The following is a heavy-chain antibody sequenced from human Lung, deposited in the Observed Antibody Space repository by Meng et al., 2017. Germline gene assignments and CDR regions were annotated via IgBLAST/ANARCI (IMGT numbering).Heavy chain of an antibody. CDR2: LGAHDGGT. CDR1: DYTFTGYG. Sequence: QVQPVQSGPEVKKPGASGKVSCKASDYTFTGYGVSWVRQAPGQGLEWMAWLGAHDGGTSHAPKFQGRVTVSADRPTATAYMELRSLRSDDTAVYYCARGTPGRSYSDYWGQGTLVTVSS. CDR3: ARGTPGRSYSDY. D-gene: IGHD3-10*01. J-gene: IGHJ4*02. V-gene: IGHV1-18*01.